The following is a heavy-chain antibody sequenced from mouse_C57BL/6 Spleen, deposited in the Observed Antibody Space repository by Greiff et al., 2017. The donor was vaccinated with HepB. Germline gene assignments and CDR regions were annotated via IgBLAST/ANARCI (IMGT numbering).Heavy chain of an antibody. Sequence: EVQLQQSGPELVKPGASVKISCKASGYTFTDYYMNWVKQSHGKSLEWIGDINPNNGGTSYNQKFKGKATLTVDKSSSTAYMELRSLTSEDSAVYYCARGPLDSIITTVAYFDYWGQGTTLTVSS. CDR2: INPNNGGT. V-gene: IGHV1-26*01. D-gene: IGHD1-1*01. J-gene: IGHJ2*01. CDR1: GYTFTDYY. CDR3: ARGPLDSIITTVAYFDY.